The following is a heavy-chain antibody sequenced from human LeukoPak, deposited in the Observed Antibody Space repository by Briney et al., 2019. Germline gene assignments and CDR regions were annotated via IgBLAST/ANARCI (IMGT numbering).Heavy chain of an antibody. D-gene: IGHD3-22*01. CDR1: GYTFTGYY. Sequence: ASVKVSCKASGYTFTGYYMHWVRQAPGQGLEWMGWINPNSGGTNYAQKFQGRVTMTRDTSISTAYMELSRLRSDDTAVYYCARVAPPYYYDSSGYYGLFDYWGQGTLVTVSS. CDR3: ARVAPPYYYDSSGYYGLFDY. V-gene: IGHV1-2*02. J-gene: IGHJ4*02. CDR2: INPNSGGT.